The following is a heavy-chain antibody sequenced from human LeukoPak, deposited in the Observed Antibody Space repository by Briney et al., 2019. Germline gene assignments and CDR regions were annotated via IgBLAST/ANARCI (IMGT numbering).Heavy chain of an antibody. J-gene: IGHJ4*02. CDR3: ARDDDASDY. D-gene: IGHD3-3*01. V-gene: IGHV3-11*04. Sequence: GGSLRLSCAASGFTVSSNYMSWVRQAPGKGLEWVSYISSSGSTIYYADSVKGRFTISRDNAKNSLYLQMNSLRAEDTAVYYCARDDDASDYWGQGTLVTVSS. CDR2: ISSSGSTI. CDR1: GFTVSSNY.